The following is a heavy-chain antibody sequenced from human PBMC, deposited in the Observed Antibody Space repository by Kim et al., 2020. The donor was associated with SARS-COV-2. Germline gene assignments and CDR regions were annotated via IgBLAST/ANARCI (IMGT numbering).Heavy chain of an antibody. J-gene: IGHJ4*02. CDR3: ASHPYYDILTGYYNLDY. D-gene: IGHD3-9*01. CDR1: GYTFTGYY. CDR2: INPNSGGT. V-gene: IGHV1-2*06. Sequence: ASVKVSCKASGYTFTGYYMHWVRQAPGQGLEWMGRINPNSGGTNYAQKFQGRVTMTRDTSISTAYMELSRLRSDDTAVYYCASHPYYDILTGYYNLDYWGQGTLVTVSS.